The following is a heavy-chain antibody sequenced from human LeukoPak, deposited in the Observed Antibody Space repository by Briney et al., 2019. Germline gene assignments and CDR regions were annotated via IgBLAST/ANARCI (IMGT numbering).Heavy chain of an antibody. V-gene: IGHV1-18*01. CDR2: VSAYADDT. Sequence: ASVKVSCKASGYTFISYGTSWVRQAPGQGLEWMGWVSAYADDTNYVQKFRGRITMTTDTSTSTAYMELRSLRSDDTAVYYCARDCIGCLGFDYWGQGTLVTVSS. J-gene: IGHJ4*02. CDR3: ARDCIGCLGFDY. D-gene: IGHD1-26*01. CDR1: GYTFISYG.